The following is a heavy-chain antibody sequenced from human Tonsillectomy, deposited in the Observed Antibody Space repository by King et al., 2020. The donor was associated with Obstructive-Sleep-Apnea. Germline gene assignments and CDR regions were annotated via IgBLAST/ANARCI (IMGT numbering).Heavy chain of an antibody. D-gene: IGHD2-15*01. CDR3: ARADCSGGSCYYYYYYGMDV. V-gene: IGHV4-34*01. CDR2: INHSGST. Sequence: VQLQQWGAGLLKPSETLSLTCAVYGGSFSGYYWSWIRQPPGKGLEWIGEINHSGSTNYNPSLKSRVTISVDTSKNQFSLKLSSVTAADTAVYYCARADCSGGSCYYYYYYGMDVWGQGTTVTVSS. J-gene: IGHJ6*02. CDR1: GGSFSGYY.